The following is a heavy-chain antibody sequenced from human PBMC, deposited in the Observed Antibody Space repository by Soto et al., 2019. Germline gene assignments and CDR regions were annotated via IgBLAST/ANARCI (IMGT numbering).Heavy chain of an antibody. CDR1: GFTFSSYT. V-gene: IGHV3-48*01. D-gene: IGHD2-15*01. CDR2: IGTSGSPI. Sequence: GGSLRLSCAASGFTFSSYTMNWVRQAPGKGLEWVSYIGTSGSPIFYADSVKGRFTVSRDDAKNTLYLQVNSLRAEDTAVYHCARDVGHCGGGGCTAVLDYWGQGTQVTVSS. CDR3: ARDVGHCGGGGCTAVLDY. J-gene: IGHJ4*02.